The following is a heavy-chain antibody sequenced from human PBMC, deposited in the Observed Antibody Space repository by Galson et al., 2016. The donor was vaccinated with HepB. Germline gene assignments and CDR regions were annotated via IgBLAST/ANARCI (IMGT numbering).Heavy chain of an antibody. D-gene: IGHD3-10*01. CDR2: IVVASGNT. CDR3: AADLIWFGELPGGF. CDR1: GFTFINSA. Sequence: SVKVSCKASGFTFINSAVQWVRQARGQGLEWIGWIVVASGNTNYAQKFQERVTISRDKSTNTTYMEMRSLRSEDTAVYYCAADLIWFGELPGGFWGQGTLVTVSS. V-gene: IGHV1-58*01. J-gene: IGHJ4*02.